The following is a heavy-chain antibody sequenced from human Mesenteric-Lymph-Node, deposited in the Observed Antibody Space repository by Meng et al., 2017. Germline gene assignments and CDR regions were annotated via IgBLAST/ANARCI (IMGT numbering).Heavy chain of an antibody. CDR3: GRLSTDLVKTAGGVDHDGFDD. CDR1: GFSFSRCS. CDR2: ISINSVYI. J-gene: IGHJ3*01. Sequence: GGSLRLSCAASGFSFSRCSMNWVRQVPGKGLEWVSVISINSVYISYADSVRGRYTISRANAKSSVDLQVNSLRTEDTAVYYFGRLSTDLVKTAGGVDHDGFDDWGQGTLVTVSS. D-gene: IGHD4-11*01. V-gene: IGHV3-21*01.